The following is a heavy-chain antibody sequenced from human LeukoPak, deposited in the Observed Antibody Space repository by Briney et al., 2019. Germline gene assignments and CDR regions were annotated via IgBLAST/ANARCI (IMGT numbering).Heavy chain of an antibody. CDR1: GGSISTYY. J-gene: IGHJ4*02. D-gene: IGHD3-10*01. CDR3: ARVGSGSFDY. V-gene: IGHV4-59*01. Sequence: SETLSLTCTVSGGSISTYYWSWIRQPPGKGLEWIGYIYYSGNTNCNPSLKSRVTISIDTSKNQFSLKLSFVTAADTAVYYCARVGSGSFDYWGQGTLVTVSS. CDR2: IYYSGNT.